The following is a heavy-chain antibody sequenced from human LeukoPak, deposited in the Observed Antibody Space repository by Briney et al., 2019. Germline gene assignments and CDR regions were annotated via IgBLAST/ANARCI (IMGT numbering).Heavy chain of an antibody. D-gene: IGHD5-18*01. CDR2: IKQNGSET. CDR1: GFTFSGYW. V-gene: IGHV3-7*01. CDR3: ARWANSIDY. J-gene: IGHJ4*02. Sequence: GGSLRLSCAASGFTFSGYWMSWVRQAPGKGLEWVANIKQNGSETFYADSVRGRFTISRDNAKNSQYLQMNSLRVEDTAVYYCARWANSIDYWGQGALVTVSS.